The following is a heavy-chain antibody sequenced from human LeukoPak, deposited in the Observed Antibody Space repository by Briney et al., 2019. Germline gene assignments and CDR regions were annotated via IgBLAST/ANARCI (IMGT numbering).Heavy chain of an antibody. D-gene: IGHD1-26*01. V-gene: IGHV4-59*08. Sequence: SETLSLTCTVSGGSISTYYWSWIRQPPGKGLEWIGYMYNSWSTNYNPSLKSRVTISIDTSKNQVSLRLSSVTAADTAVYYCARQGSGGRSFDVWGQGTMVTVSS. J-gene: IGHJ3*01. CDR3: ARQGSGGRSFDV. CDR2: MYNSWST. CDR1: GGSISTYY.